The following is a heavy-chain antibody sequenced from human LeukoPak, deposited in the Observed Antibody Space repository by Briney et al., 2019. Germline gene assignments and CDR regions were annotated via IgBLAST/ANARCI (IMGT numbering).Heavy chain of an antibody. CDR3: AKDAYRNYYDSSGYPGYFDY. CDR2: ISGSGGST. Sequence: GGSLRLSCAASGFTFTSYAMSSVRQAPGKGPEWVSAISGSGGSTYYADSVKGRFTISRDNSKNTLYLQMNSLRAEDTAVYYCAKDAYRNYYDSSGYPGYFDYWGQGTLVTVSS. V-gene: IGHV3-23*01. J-gene: IGHJ4*02. D-gene: IGHD3-22*01. CDR1: GFTFTSYA.